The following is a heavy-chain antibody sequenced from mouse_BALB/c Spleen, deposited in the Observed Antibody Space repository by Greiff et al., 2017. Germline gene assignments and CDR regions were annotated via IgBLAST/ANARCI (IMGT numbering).Heavy chain of an antibody. CDR1: GYTFTSYW. V-gene: IGHV1-7*01. Sequence: QVQLQQSGADLAKPGASVKMSCTASGYTFTSYWMHWVKQRPGQGLEWIGYINPSTGYTEYKQKFKDKATLTADKSSSTAYMQLSSLTFEDSAVYYCARSIYYGAMDYWGQGNSVSVSS. CDR3: ARSIYYGAMDY. CDR2: INPSTGYT. D-gene: IGHD2-1*01. J-gene: IGHJ4*01.